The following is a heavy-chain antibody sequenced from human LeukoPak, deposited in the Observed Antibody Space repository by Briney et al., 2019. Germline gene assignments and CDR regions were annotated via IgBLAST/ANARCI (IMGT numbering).Heavy chain of an antibody. D-gene: IGHD3-9*01. CDR2: INPNSGGA. V-gene: IGHV1-2*02. CDR1: GYTFTGYY. J-gene: IGHJ3*02. Sequence: ASVKVSCKASGYTFTGYYMHWVRQAPGQGLEWMGWINPNSGGANYAQKFQGRVTMTRDTSISTAYMELSRLRSDDTAVYYCAKKGAHYDILTGYYTLNAFDIWGQGAMVTVSS. CDR3: AKKGAHYDILTGYYTLNAFDI.